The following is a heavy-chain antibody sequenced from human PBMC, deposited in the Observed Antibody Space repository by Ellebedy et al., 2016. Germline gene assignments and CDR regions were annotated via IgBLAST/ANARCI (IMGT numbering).Heavy chain of an antibody. CDR1: GGSISSSSYY. Sequence: SETLSLTCTVSGGSISSSSYYWGWIRQPPGKGLEWIGSIYYSGSTYYNPSLKSRVTISVDTSKNQFSLKLSSVTAADTAVYYCARQVAYCGGDCPPGGLYYFDYWGQGTLVTVSS. J-gene: IGHJ4*02. CDR2: IYYSGST. CDR3: ARQVAYCGGDCPPGGLYYFDY. V-gene: IGHV4-39*01. D-gene: IGHD2-21*02.